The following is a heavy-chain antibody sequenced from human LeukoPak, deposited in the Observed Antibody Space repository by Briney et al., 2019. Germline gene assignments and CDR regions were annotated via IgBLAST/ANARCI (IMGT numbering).Heavy chain of an antibody. V-gene: IGHV3-21*01. CDR2: ISSSSSYI. Sequence: GGSLRLSCAASGFTFSSYSMNWVRQAPGKGLEWVSSISSSSSYIYYADSVKGPFTISTDNAKNSLYLQMNSLRAEDTAVYYCALIAVAGTGSFDYWGQGTLVTVSS. CDR1: GFTFSSYS. D-gene: IGHD6-19*01. CDR3: ALIAVAGTGSFDY. J-gene: IGHJ4*02.